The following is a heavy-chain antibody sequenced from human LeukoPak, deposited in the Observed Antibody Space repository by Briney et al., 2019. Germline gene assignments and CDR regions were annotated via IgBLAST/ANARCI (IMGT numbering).Heavy chain of an antibody. V-gene: IGHV4-38-2*02. J-gene: IGHJ4*02. D-gene: IGHD3-22*01. CDR1: GYSISSGYY. CDR3: ARVSGYYDSSGYSPLAYSFDH. Sequence: SETLSLTCTVSGYSISSGYYWGWIRQPPGKGLEWIGSIYHSGTTYYNPSLKSRVTISVDTSKNQFSLKLTSVTAADTAVYYCARVSGYYDSSGYSPLAYSFDHWGQGTLVTVSS. CDR2: IYHSGTT.